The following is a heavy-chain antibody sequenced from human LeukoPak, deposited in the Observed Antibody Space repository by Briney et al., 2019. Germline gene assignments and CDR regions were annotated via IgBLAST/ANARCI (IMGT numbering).Heavy chain of an antibody. Sequence: ASVKVSCKASGYTFTGYYMHWVRQAPGQGLEWMGWINPNSGGTNYAQKLQGRVTMTTDTSTSTAYMELRSLRSDDTAVYYCARDSFMVRGVPYNWFDPWGQGTLVTVSS. CDR1: GYTFTGYY. J-gene: IGHJ5*02. V-gene: IGHV1-2*02. D-gene: IGHD3-10*01. CDR3: ARDSFMVRGVPYNWFDP. CDR2: INPNSGGT.